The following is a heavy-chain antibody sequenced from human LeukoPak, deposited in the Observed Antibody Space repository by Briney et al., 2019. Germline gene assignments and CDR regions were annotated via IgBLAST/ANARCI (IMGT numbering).Heavy chain of an antibody. CDR3: ARVGSWDEFDY. CDR1: GYTFINYG. CDR2: MSPNSGNT. V-gene: IGHV1-8*02. Sequence: ASVKVSCKASGYTFINYGITWVRQATGQGLEWMGWMSPNSGNTGYAQKFQGRVTMTRNTSISTAYMELSSLRSEDTAVYYCARVGSWDEFDYWGQGTLVTVSS. J-gene: IGHJ4*02. D-gene: IGHD6-13*01.